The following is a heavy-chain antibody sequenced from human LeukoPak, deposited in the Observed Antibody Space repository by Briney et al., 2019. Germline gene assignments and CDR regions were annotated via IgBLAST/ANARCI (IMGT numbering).Heavy chain of an antibody. CDR1: GGSISSSDYY. V-gene: IGHV4-30-4*01. CDR2: IYYSGST. J-gene: IGHJ4*02. Sequence: SETLSLTCTVSGGSISSSDYYWSWIRQPPGKGLEWIGYIYYSGSTYYNPSLKSRVTISVDTSKNQFSLKLSSVTAADTAVYYCARTIVVVTAIDYWGQGTLVTVSS. D-gene: IGHD2-21*02. CDR3: ARTIVVVTAIDY.